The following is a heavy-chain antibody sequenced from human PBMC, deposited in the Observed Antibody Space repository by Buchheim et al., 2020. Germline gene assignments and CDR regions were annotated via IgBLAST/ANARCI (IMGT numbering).Heavy chain of an antibody. Sequence: EVQLVESGGGLIQPGGSLRLSCAASGFTFSRFWMHWVRQAPGKGLVWVSRIDEYGTITNYADSVKGRFTISRDNARNTLYLQMNSLRVEDKAVYYCVRDLVGGSDYWGQGIL. CDR3: VRDLVGGSDY. J-gene: IGHJ4*02. CDR2: IDEYGTIT. V-gene: IGHV3-74*01. CDR1: GFTFSRFW. D-gene: IGHD6-25*01.